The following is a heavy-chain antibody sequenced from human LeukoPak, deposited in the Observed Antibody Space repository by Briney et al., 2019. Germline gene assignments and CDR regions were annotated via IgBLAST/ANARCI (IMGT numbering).Heavy chain of an antibody. CDR3: AKTMSGYYRDAFDI. Sequence: PGGSLRLSCAASGFTFSSYEMNWVRQAPGKGLEWVSYISSSGSTIYYANSVKGRFTISRDNSKNTLYLLMNSLRAEDTAVYYCAKTMSGYYRDAFDIWGQGTMVTVSS. CDR2: ISSSGSTI. D-gene: IGHD3-22*01. V-gene: IGHV3-48*03. J-gene: IGHJ3*02. CDR1: GFTFSSYE.